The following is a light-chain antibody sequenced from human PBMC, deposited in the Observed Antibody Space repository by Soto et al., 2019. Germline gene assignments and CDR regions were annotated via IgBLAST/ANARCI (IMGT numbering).Light chain of an antibody. J-gene: IGKJ4*01. CDR2: AAS. Sequence: DIQMTQSPSSLSASVGDGVTITCRASQGFSNYLAWYQQIPGKVPKLLISAASTLQSGVPSRFSGSGSGTDFTLTISSLQPEDVATYYCQKYTNVPAFGGGTKVEIK. V-gene: IGKV1-27*01. CDR3: QKYTNVPA. CDR1: QGFSNY.